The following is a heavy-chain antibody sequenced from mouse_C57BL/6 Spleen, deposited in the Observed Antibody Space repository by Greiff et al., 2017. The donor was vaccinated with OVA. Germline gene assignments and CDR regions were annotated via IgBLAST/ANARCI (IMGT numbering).Heavy chain of an antibody. J-gene: IGHJ2*01. CDR1: GFTFSSYA. D-gene: IGHD3-3*01. CDR3: ARDRARDYFDY. Sequence: EVKVEESGGGLVKPGGSLKLSCAASGFTFSSYAMSWVRQTPEKRLEWVATISDGGSYTYYPDNVKGRFTISRDNAKNNLYLQMSHLKSEDTPMYYCARDRARDYFDYWGQGTTLTVSS. V-gene: IGHV5-4*01. CDR2: ISDGGSYT.